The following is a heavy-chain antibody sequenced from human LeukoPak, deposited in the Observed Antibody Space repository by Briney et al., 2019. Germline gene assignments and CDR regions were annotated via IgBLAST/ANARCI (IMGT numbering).Heavy chain of an antibody. V-gene: IGHV3-7*01. Sequence: GGSLRLSCAAYGFTFSTYRMTWVRQAPGKGLEWVANIKEDGSEKYYVDSVRGRFTISRDNAKNSLYLQMNSLRAEDTAVYYCAELGITMIGGVWGKGTTVTISS. CDR3: AELGITMIGGV. D-gene: IGHD3-10*02. CDR1: GFTFSTYR. CDR2: IKEDGSEK. J-gene: IGHJ6*04.